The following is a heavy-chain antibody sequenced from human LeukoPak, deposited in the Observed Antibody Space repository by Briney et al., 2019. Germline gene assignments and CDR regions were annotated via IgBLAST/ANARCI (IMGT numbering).Heavy chain of an antibody. J-gene: IGHJ4*02. CDR3: ARKGVGGELGGFDY. Sequence: GGSLRLSCAASGFTFDDYGMSWVRQAPGKGLEGVSGLNRNGDITVYADSVKGRFIISRDNAKNSLYLQMNSLRDEDTALYHCARKGVGGELGGFDYWGQGTLVTVSS. CDR2: LNRNGDIT. CDR1: GFTFDDYG. D-gene: IGHD3-16*01. V-gene: IGHV3-20*01.